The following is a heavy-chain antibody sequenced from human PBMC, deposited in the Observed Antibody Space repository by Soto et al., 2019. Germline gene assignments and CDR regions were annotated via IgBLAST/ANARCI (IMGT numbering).Heavy chain of an antibody. J-gene: IGHJ4*02. CDR3: ARRWGEGRVDY. CDR1: GGSISSSNR. V-gene: IGHV4-4*02. CDR2: IYHSGNT. Sequence: QVQLQESGPGLVKPSGTLSLTCAVSGGSISSSNRWSWVRQPPGKGLDWIGEIYHSGNTNYNPSLKSRVTMAMDKSRNQYSLKLSSVTAADTAVYYCARRWGEGRVDYWGQGTLVTVSS. D-gene: IGHD3-10*01.